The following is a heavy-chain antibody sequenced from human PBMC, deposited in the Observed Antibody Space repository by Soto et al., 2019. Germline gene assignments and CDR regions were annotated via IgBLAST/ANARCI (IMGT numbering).Heavy chain of an antibody. Sequence: EVQVVESGGGLVKPGGSLRLSCAPFGFTFSAYSMNWVRQAPGKGLEWVSSISRSSSDIYYADSVKGRFTSSRDNAKNSLYLQMNSLRAEDTAVYYCARPPRGVTTVTTVDYWGQGTLVTVSS. V-gene: IGHV3-21*01. D-gene: IGHD4-17*01. CDR1: GFTFSAYS. J-gene: IGHJ4*02. CDR3: ARPPRGVTTVTTVDY. CDR2: ISRSSSDI.